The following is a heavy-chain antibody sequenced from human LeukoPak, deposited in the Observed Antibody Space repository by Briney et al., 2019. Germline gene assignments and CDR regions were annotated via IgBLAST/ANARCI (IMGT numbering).Heavy chain of an antibody. J-gene: IGHJ4*02. Sequence: SETLSLTCTVSGASITSYYWSWIPQPPGKGLEWIGYIYYSGSTTYKPSLKSRVTISVDTSKNQFSLKLSSVTAADTAVYYCARLSIVGATNFDYWGQGTLVTVSS. CDR1: GASITSYY. V-gene: IGHV4-59*08. CDR3: ARLSIVGATNFDY. D-gene: IGHD1-26*01. CDR2: IYYSGST.